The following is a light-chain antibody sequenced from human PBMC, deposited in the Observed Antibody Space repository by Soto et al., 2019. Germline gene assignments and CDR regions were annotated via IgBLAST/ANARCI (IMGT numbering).Light chain of an antibody. Sequence: QSALTQPASVSGSPGQSIAISCTGSSSDVGIYNYVSWYQQHPGKVPKLIIYEVTNRPSGVSNRFSGSKSGNTASLTISGLQDEDEADYYCSSYTTSSTRVFGTGTKVTVL. CDR2: EVT. J-gene: IGLJ1*01. V-gene: IGLV2-14*01. CDR1: SSDVGIYNY. CDR3: SSYTTSSTRV.